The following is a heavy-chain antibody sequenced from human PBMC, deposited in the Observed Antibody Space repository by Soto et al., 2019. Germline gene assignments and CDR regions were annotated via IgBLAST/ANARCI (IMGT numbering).Heavy chain of an antibody. CDR1: GFSLSTSGVG. CDR2: IYWDDDK. CDR3: AHRYYDYVWGSQYSFDY. D-gene: IGHD3-16*01. V-gene: IGHV2-5*02. J-gene: IGHJ4*02. Sequence: QITLKESGPTLVKPTQTLTLTCTFSGFSLSTSGVGVGWIRQPPGKALEWLALIYWDDDKRYSPSLKSRLTIPKDTSQNQVVLTMTNMDPVDTATYYCAHRYYDYVWGSQYSFDYWGQGTLVTVSS.